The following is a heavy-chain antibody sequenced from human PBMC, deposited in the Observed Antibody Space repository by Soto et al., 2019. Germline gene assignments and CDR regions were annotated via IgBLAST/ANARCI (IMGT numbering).Heavy chain of an antibody. Sequence: GGSLRLSCAPSGFTFSNYWMTWVRQAPGKGLEWVANIKQDGSQKYYVDSVKGRFTISRDNAKNSLYLQINSLRAEDTAFYYCARIGYSSSSLDYWGQGTLVTVSS. CDR3: ARIGYSSSSLDY. CDR2: IKQDGSQK. J-gene: IGHJ4*02. CDR1: GFTFSNYW. V-gene: IGHV3-7*03. D-gene: IGHD6-13*01.